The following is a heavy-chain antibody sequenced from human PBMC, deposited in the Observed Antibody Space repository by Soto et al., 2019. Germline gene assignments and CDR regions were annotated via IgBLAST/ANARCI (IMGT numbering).Heavy chain of an antibody. Sequence: GGSLRLSCAPSGFTFSNYWMTWVRQAPGKGLEWVANIKQDGSQKYYVDSVKGRFTISRDNAKNSLYLQINSLRAEDTAFYYCARIGYSSSSLDYWGQGTLVTVSS. CDR3: ARIGYSSSSLDY. CDR2: IKQDGSQK. J-gene: IGHJ4*02. CDR1: GFTFSNYW. V-gene: IGHV3-7*03. D-gene: IGHD6-13*01.